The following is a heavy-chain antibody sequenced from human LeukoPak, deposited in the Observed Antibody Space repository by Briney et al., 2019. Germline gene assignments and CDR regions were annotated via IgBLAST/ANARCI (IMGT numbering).Heavy chain of an antibody. CDR2: INPNSGGT. Sequence: GASVKVSCKASGYTFTGYYMHWVRQAPGQGLEWMGWINPNSGGTNYAQKFQGRVTMTRDTSISTAYMELSRLRSDDTAVYYCARAGSIAAAGTEFDYWGQGTLVTVSS. CDR3: ARAGSIAAAGTEFDY. CDR1: GYTFTGYY. J-gene: IGHJ4*02. D-gene: IGHD6-13*01. V-gene: IGHV1-2*02.